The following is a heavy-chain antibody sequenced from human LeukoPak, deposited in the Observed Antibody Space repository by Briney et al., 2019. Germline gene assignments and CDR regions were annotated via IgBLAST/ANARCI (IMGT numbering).Heavy chain of an antibody. J-gene: IGHJ4*02. CDR3: VRDHVAAAGYYDY. CDR1: DGSISSYH. V-gene: IGHV4-4*07. Sequence: PSETLSLTCSVSDGSISSYHWTWIRQPVGKGLEWIGRIYTSGSPIYNPSLKSRVSMSVDMSKNHVSLKLSSVTAADTAVYYCVRDHVAAAGYYDYWGQGSLVTVSS. CDR2: IYTSGSP. D-gene: IGHD3-22*01.